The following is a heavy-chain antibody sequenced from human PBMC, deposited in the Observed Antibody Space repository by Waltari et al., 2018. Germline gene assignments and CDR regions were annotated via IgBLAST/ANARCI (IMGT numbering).Heavy chain of an antibody. Sequence: QLQLQESVPGLVKPSETLSITCTVSGGSITTSSYYWGWLGQPPGKGLEWIGSIYYSGSTYYNPSLKSRVTISVDTSKNQFSLKLSSVTAADTAVYYCSRHLLSSSCFNYWGQGTLVTVSS. CDR2: IYYSGST. CDR1: GGSITTSSYY. V-gene: IGHV4-39*01. D-gene: IGHD6-13*01. J-gene: IGHJ4*02. CDR3: SRHLLSSSCFNY.